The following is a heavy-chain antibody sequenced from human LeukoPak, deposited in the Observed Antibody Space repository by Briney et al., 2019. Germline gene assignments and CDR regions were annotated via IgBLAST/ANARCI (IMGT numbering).Heavy chain of an antibody. CDR2: IRYDGSNK. Sequence: GGSLRLSCAASGFTFSSYGIHWVRQAPGKGLEWVAFIRYDGSNKYYADSVKGRFTISRDNSKNTLYLQMNSLRAEDTAVYYCARDSGSSGKYYYYYYMDVWGKGTTVTVSS. CDR3: ARDSGSSGKYYYYYYMDV. D-gene: IGHD6-6*01. CDR1: GFTFSSYG. V-gene: IGHV3-30*02. J-gene: IGHJ6*03.